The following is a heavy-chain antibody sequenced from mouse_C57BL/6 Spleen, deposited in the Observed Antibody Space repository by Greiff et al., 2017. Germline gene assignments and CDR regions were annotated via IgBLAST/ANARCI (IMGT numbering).Heavy chain of an antibody. CDR3: ARHPYSNYRDGFAY. D-gene: IGHD2-5*01. J-gene: IGHJ3*01. CDR2: ISSGSSTI. V-gene: IGHV5-17*01. CDR1: GFTFSDYG. Sequence: EVQLVESGGGLVKPGGSLKLSCAASGFTFSDYGMHWVRQAPEKGLEWVAYISSGSSTIYYADTVKGRVTSSRDNAKNTLFLQMTSLRSEDTAMYYCARHPYSNYRDGFAYWGQGTLVTVSA.